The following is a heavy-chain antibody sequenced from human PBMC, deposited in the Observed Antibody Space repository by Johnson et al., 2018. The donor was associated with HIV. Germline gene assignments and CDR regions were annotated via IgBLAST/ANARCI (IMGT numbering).Heavy chain of an antibody. V-gene: IGHV3-30*03. CDR3: ARDSAYCGGDCHDAFDI. J-gene: IGHJ3*02. CDR2: ISYDASNK. CDR1: GFSFSDSA. Sequence: QEELVESGGGVVQPGRSLRLSRAASGFSFSDSAMHWVRQAPGKGLEWAAVISYDASNKYYADSVKGRVTFSRDNSKNTLYLQMNSRRAEDTAVYYCARDSAYCGGDCHDAFDIWGQGTMVTVSS. D-gene: IGHD2-21*02.